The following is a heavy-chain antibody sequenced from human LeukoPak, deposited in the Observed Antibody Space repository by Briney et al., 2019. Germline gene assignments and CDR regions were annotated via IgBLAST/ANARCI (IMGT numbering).Heavy chain of an antibody. Sequence: PGGSLRLSCAASGLTFSSYSMNWVRQAPGKGLEWVSYISSSSSTIYHADSVKGRFTISRDNANNSLYLQMNSLRAEDTAMYYCARAGSGSMPWGQGTLVTVSS. CDR2: ISSSSSTI. CDR3: ARAGSGSMP. D-gene: IGHD3-22*01. CDR1: GLTFSSYS. V-gene: IGHV3-48*04. J-gene: IGHJ4*02.